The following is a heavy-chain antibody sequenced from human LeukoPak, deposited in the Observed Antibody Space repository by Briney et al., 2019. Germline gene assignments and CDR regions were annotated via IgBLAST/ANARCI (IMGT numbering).Heavy chain of an antibody. Sequence: GGSLRLPCAASGFTFSGYNIHWIPQAPGEGLEWVSSITSSGDIFYADSVKGRFTISRDNARNSLSLQMNSLRVGDTAVYFCARESGYSSSSYRYYYYMDVWGKGTTVTVSS. CDR1: GFTFSGYN. CDR3: ARESGYSSSSYRYYYYMDV. V-gene: IGHV3-69-1*02. J-gene: IGHJ6*03. CDR2: ITSSGDI. D-gene: IGHD6-6*01.